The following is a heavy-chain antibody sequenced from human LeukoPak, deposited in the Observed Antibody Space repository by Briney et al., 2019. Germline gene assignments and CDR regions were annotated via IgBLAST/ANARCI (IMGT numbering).Heavy chain of an antibody. CDR3: ARAASNSWTSHFDY. CDR1: GYFFTGYY. CDR2: INPNSGGA. Sequence: GASVKVSCKASGYFFTGYYIHWVRQAPGQGLEWMGWINPNSGGANFAEKFQGRVTMTSDTSIATVYMDLSRLISDDTAVYYCARAASNSWTSHFDYWGQGTLVTVSS. J-gene: IGHJ4*02. D-gene: IGHD6-13*01. V-gene: IGHV1-2*02.